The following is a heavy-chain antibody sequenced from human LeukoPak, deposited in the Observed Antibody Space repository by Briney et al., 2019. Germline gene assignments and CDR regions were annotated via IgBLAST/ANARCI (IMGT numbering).Heavy chain of an antibody. D-gene: IGHD6-13*01. CDR3: ARGDGRQQQLVTFDY. CDR2: IYCSGST. J-gene: IGHJ4*02. CDR1: GGSISSYY. V-gene: IGHV4-59*01. Sequence: PSETLSLTCAVYGGSISSYYWSWIRQPPGKGLEWIGYIYCSGSTNYNPSLKSRVTISVDTSKNQFSLKLSSVTAADTAVYYCARGDGRQQQLVTFDYWGQGTLVTVSS.